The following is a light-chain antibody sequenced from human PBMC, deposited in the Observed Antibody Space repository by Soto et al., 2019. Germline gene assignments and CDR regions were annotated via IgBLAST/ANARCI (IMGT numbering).Light chain of an antibody. CDR2: EVS. CDR3: SSYAGSNNYV. CDR1: SSDVGGYNY. V-gene: IGLV2-8*01. Sequence: QSVLTQPPSASGSPGQSVTISCTGTSSDVGGYNYVSWSQQHPGKAPKLMIYEVSKRPSGVPDRFSGSTSGNTASLTVSGLQAEDEADYYCSSYAGSNNYVFGTGTKVTVL. J-gene: IGLJ1*01.